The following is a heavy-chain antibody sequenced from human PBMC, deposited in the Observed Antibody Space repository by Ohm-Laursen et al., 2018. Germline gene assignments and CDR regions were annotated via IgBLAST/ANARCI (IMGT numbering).Heavy chain of an antibody. J-gene: IGHJ5*02. D-gene: IGHD6-19*01. V-gene: IGHV3-21*04. CDR1: RFTFNNYA. CDR3: AKADSIAVAGNVPTLFDP. CDR2: ISSSSSYI. Sequence: SLRLSCAASRFTFNNYAMDWVRQAPGKGLEWVSSISSSSSYIYYADSVKGRFTISRDNAKNSLYLQMNSLRAEDTALYYCAKADSIAVAGNVPTLFDPWGQGTLVTVSS.